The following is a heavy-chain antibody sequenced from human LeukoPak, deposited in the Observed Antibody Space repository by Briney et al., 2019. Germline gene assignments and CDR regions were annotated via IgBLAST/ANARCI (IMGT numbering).Heavy chain of an antibody. CDR1: GYTFTSYD. Sequence: ASVKVSCKASGYTFTSYDINWVRQATGQGLEWMGWISAYNGNTNYAQKLQGRVTMTTDTSTSTAYMELRSLRSDDTAVYYCARDGLGSSYYYYGMDVWGQGTTVTVSS. CDR3: ARDGLGSSYYYYGMDV. V-gene: IGHV1-18*01. D-gene: IGHD3/OR15-3a*01. CDR2: ISAYNGNT. J-gene: IGHJ6*02.